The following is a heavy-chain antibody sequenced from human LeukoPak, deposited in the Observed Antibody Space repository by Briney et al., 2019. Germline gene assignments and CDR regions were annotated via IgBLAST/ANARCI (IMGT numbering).Heavy chain of an antibody. CDR1: GFTFSSFE. D-gene: IGHD3-16*01. CDR2: VSGNGDTK. J-gene: IGHJ4*02. CDR3: VSAYGGLLDY. Sequence: GGSLRLSCAASGFTFSSFETNWVRQAPGKGLERVSYVSGNGDTKYSAESVRGRFTSSRDNAKNSLYLQMNSLRAEDTAVYYCVSAYGGLLDYWGQGTLVTVSS. V-gene: IGHV3-48*03.